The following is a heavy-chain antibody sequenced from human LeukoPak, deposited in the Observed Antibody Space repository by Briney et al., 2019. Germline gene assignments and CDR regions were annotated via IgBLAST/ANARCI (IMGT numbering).Heavy chain of an antibody. CDR3: ASSLPRIAVAFGY. Sequence: PSETLSLTCAVYGGSFSGYYWSWIRQPPGKGLEWIGEINHSGSTNYNPSLKSRVTISVDTSKNQFSLKLSSVTAADTAVYYCASSLPRIAVAFGYWGQGTLVTVSS. J-gene: IGHJ4*02. V-gene: IGHV4-34*01. CDR2: INHSGST. D-gene: IGHD6-19*01. CDR1: GGSFSGYY.